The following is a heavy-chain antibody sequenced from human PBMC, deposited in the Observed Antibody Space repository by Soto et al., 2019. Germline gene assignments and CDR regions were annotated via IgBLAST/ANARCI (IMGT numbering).Heavy chain of an antibody. V-gene: IGHV4-30-2*01. CDR1: GGSISSGGYS. J-gene: IGHJ4*02. CDR2: IYHSGST. CDR3: AAGAIFGVVPLDS. Sequence: QLQLQESGSGLVKPSQTLSLTCAVSGGSISSGGYSWSWIRQPPGKGLEWIGYIYHSGSTYYNPSLTSRVTLSVDRSKNQFSLKLSYVTAADTAVYYCAAGAIFGVVPLDSWGQGTLVTVSS. D-gene: IGHD3-3*01.